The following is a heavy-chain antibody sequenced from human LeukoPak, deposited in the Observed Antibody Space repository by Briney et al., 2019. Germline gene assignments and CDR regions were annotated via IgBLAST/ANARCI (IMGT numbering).Heavy chain of an antibody. CDR1: GFTVSSNY. V-gene: IGHV3-53*04. CDR3: ARGYYDILTGYYPYYFDY. J-gene: IGHJ4*02. D-gene: IGHD3-9*01. CDR2: IYSGGST. Sequence: PGGSLRLSCAASGFTVSSNYMSWVRQAPGKGLEWVSVIYSGGSTYYADSVKGRFTISRHNSKNTLYLQMNSLRAEDTAVYYCARGYYDILTGYYPYYFDYWGQGTLVSVSS.